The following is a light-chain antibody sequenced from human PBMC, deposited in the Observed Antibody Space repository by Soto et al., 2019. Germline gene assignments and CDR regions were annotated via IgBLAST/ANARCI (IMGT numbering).Light chain of an antibody. J-gene: IGKJ4*01. CDR1: QDIGTD. CDR2: AAS. CDR3: QQCYNAPLT. V-gene: IGKV1-33*01. Sequence: DIQMTQSPSSLSASVGNRITITCGASQDIGTDLSWYQQKPGKAPKLLIYAASNLERGVPSRFSGGGSGTDFTFTIRSLQPEDIATYYCQQCYNAPLTFGGGTKVDIK.